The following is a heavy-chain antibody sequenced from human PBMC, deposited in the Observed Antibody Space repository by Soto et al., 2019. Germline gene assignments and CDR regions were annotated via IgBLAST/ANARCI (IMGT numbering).Heavy chain of an antibody. D-gene: IGHD2-2*01. J-gene: IGHJ6*02. CDR2: INTAGSTK. CDR1: GFTFSNFE. Sequence: EVQLVESGGGLVQPGGSLRLSCAASGFTFSNFEMHWVRQAPGKGLEWVSYINTAGSTKYYAESVKGRFTISRDNARNSLFLQMNSLRAEDTAVYYCARAECSTPNCLTAYYSYGLEVWGQGTTVTVSS. CDR3: ARAECSTPNCLTAYYSYGLEV. V-gene: IGHV3-48*03.